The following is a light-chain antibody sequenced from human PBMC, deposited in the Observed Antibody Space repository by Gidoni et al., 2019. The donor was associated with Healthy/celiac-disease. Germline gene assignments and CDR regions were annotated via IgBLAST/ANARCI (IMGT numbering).Light chain of an antibody. CDR1: QSISSW. J-gene: IGKJ1*01. CDR2: QAS. CDR3: QQYNSMGWT. V-gene: IGKV1-5*03. Sequence: DIQMTQSPSTLSASVGDRVTITCRASQSISSWFAWYQQKPGKAPKLLIYQASRLESGVPSRFSGSGSWTEFTLTLSRLQPDDFATYYCQQYNSMGWTFGQGTKVEIK.